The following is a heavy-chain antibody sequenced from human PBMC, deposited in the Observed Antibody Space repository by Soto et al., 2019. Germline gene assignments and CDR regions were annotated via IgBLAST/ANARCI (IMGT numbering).Heavy chain of an antibody. J-gene: IGHJ5*02. D-gene: IGHD2-15*01. CDR1: GHQVTELS. CDR2: FDPKDGLP. V-gene: IGHV1-24*01. Sequence: DSGKVSYKVSGHQVTELSIYLIRQSPGTGLECMGGFDPKDGLPVYAQNFEGRVTMTEDASTDTAYLEVENLRSEDTAVYFCATVVGLGRYYFDAWGQGSMVPVSS. CDR3: ATVVGLGRYYFDA.